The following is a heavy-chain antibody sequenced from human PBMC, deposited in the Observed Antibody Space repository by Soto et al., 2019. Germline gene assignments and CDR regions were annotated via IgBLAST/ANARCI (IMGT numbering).Heavy chain of an antibody. CDR3: ASSIAVAGDFDY. J-gene: IGHJ4*02. CDR1: VGSISSSSYY. Sequence: PSETLSLTCTVSVGSISSSSYYWGWIRQPPGKGLEWIGSIYYSGSTYYNPSLKSRVTISVDTSKNQFSLKLSSVTAADTAVYYCASSIAVAGDFDYWGRGTLVTVSS. CDR2: IYYSGST. D-gene: IGHD6-19*01. V-gene: IGHV4-39*01.